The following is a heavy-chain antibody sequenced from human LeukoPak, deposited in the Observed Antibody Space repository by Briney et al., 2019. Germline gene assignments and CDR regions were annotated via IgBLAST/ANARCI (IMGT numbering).Heavy chain of an antibody. CDR2: IKYDGSEI. CDR1: GFTFSTYW. D-gene: IGHD3-10*01. Sequence: PGGSLRLSCAASGFTFSTYWMSWVRQAPGKGLEWVANIKYDGSEIYYVDSVKGRFTISRDNAKNSLYLQMNSLRAEDTAVYYCAREVLYGSGSYNDYWGQGTLVTVSS. CDR3: AREVLYGSGSYNDY. J-gene: IGHJ4*02. V-gene: IGHV3-7*01.